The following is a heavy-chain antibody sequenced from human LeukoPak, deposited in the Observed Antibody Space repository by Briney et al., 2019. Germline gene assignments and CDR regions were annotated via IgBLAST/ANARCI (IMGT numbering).Heavy chain of an antibody. CDR1: GYTFTSYD. CDR2: MNPNSGNT. D-gene: IGHD1-14*01. V-gene: IGHV1-8*01. J-gene: IGHJ4*02. Sequence: GASVTVSCKASGYTFTSYDINWVRQAPGQGLEWMGRMNPNSGNTGYAQKFQGRVTMTRNTSISTAYMELSSLRSEDTAVYYCARERSGNYFDYWGQGTLVTVSS. CDR3: ARERSGNYFDY.